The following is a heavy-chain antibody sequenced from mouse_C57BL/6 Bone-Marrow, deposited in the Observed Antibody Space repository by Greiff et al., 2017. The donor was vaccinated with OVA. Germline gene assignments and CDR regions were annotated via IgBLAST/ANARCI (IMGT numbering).Heavy chain of an antibody. CDR1: GYTFTSYW. CDR2: IHPNSGST. V-gene: IGHV1-64*01. J-gene: IGHJ2*01. CDR3: ALYYGNFYYFDY. D-gene: IGHD2-1*01. Sequence: QVQLQQPGAELVKPGASVKLSCKASGYTFTSYWMHWVKQRPGQGLEWIGMIHPNSGSTNYNEKFKSKATLTVDKSSSTAYMQLSSLTSEDSAVYYCALYYGNFYYFDYWGQGTTLTVSS.